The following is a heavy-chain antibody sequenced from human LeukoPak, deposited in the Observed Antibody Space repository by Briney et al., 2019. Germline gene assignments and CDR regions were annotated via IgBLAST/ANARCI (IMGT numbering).Heavy chain of an antibody. V-gene: IGHV4-59*01. D-gene: IGHD3-22*01. J-gene: IGHJ4*02. CDR1: GGSISSYY. CDR3: ARASGYYYDSSGYYLIV. CDR2: IYYSGST. Sequence: PSETLSLTCTVSGGSISSYYWSWIRQRPGKGLEWIGYIYYSGSTNYNPSLKSRVTISVDTSKNQFSLKLSSVTAADTAVYYCARASGYYYDSSGYYLIVWGQGTLVTVSS.